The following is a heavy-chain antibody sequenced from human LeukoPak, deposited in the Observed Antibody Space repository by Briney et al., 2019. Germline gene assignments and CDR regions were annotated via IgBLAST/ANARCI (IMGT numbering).Heavy chain of an antibody. J-gene: IGHJ6*03. CDR1: GGTFSSYA. D-gene: IGHD3-10*01. V-gene: IGHV1-69*13. CDR2: IIPIFGTA. Sequence: SVKVSCKASGGTFSSYAISWVRQAPGQGLEWMGGIIPIFGTANYAQKFQGRVTITADESTSTAYMELSSLRSEDTAVYYCARGDVLLWFGEFPYYMDVWGKGTTVTVSS. CDR3: ARGDVLLWFGEFPYYMDV.